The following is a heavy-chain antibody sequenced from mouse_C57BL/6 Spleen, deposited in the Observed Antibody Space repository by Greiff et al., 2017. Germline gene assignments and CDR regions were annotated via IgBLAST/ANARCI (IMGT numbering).Heavy chain of an antibody. CDR1: GYAFSSYW. D-gene: IGHD4-1*01. Sequence: VQLQESGAELVKPGASVKISCKASGYAFSSYWMNWVKQRPGKGLEWIGQIYPGDGDTNYNGKFKGKATLTADKSSSTAYMQLSSLTSEDSAVYFCARSPLTGTGWYFDVWGTGTTVTVSS. V-gene: IGHV1-80*01. CDR2: IYPGDGDT. CDR3: ARSPLTGTGWYFDV. J-gene: IGHJ1*03.